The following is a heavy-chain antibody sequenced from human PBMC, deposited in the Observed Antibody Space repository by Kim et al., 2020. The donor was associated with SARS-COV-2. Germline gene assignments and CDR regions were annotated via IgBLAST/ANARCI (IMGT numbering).Heavy chain of an antibody. D-gene: IGHD3-22*01. J-gene: IGHJ3*02. CDR2: IYYSGST. V-gene: IGHV4-39*07. CDR3: ASLLWLSPSQAFDI. Sequence: SETLSLTCTVSGGSISSSSYYWGWIRQPPGKGLEWIGSIYYSGSTYYNPSLKSRVTISVDTSKNQFSLKLSSVTAADTAVYYCASLLWLSPSQAFDIWGQGTMVTVSS. CDR1: GGSISSSSYY.